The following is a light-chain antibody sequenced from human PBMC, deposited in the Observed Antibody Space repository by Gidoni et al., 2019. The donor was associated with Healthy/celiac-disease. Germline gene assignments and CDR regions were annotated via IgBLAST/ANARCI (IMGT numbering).Light chain of an antibody. CDR1: QSLLHSNGYNY. V-gene: IGKV2-28*01. Sequence: IVMTQSPLSLPVTPGEPASIPCRSSQSLLHSNGYNYLDWYLQKPGQSPQLLIYLGSTRASGVPDRFSGSGSGTDFTLKISRVEAEDVGVYYCMQAQQTPLTFGGGTKVEIK. CDR3: MQAQQTPLT. CDR2: LGS. J-gene: IGKJ4*01.